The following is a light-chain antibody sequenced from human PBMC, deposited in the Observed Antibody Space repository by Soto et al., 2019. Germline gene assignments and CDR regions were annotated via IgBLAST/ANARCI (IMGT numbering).Light chain of an antibody. J-gene: IGKJ1*01. CDR1: QSISSY. CDR2: AAS. CDR3: QQSYSTPWT. Sequence: DIQITHSPCSLSGSVRQIVAISCRASQSISSYLNWYQQKPGKAPKLLIYAASSLQSGVPSRFSGSGSGTDFTLTISSLQPEDFATYYCQQSYSTPWTFGQGTKVDIK. V-gene: IGKV1-39*01.